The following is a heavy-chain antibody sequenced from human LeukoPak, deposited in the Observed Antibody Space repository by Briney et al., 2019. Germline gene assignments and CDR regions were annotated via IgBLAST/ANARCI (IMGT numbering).Heavy chain of an antibody. J-gene: IGHJ3*02. V-gene: IGHV3-21*01. CDR2: ICSSSSYI. Sequence: GGSLRLSCAASGFTFSSYSMNWVRQAPGKGLEWVSSICSSSSYIYYADSVKGRFTISRDNAKNSLYLQMNSLRAEDTAVYYCARVWAHRGYYTSHDAFDIWGQGTMVTVSS. CDR3: ARVWAHRGYYTSHDAFDI. D-gene: IGHD3-3*01. CDR1: GFTFSSYS.